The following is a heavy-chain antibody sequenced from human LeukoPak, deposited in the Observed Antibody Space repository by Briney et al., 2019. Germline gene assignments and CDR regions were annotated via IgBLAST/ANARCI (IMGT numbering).Heavy chain of an antibody. Sequence: PGGSLRLSCAASGFTFSSYSMNWVRQAPGKGLEWVSSISSSSSYIYYADSVKGRFTISRDNSKNTLYLQMNSLRAEDTAVYYCAKVAYYDILTGYYVDYWGQGTLVTVSS. D-gene: IGHD3-9*01. J-gene: IGHJ4*02. CDR3: AKVAYYDILTGYYVDY. CDR2: ISSSSSYI. V-gene: IGHV3-21*04. CDR1: GFTFSSYS.